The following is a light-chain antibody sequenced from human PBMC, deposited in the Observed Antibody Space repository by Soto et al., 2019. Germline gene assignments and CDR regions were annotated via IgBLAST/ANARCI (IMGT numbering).Light chain of an antibody. CDR3: QQANSFPRT. J-gene: IGKJ1*01. Sequence: DIQMTQSPSSVSTYVGDRVTITCRASQAIITWLAWYQQNPGKAPKLLIYSASNLQSGVPSRFSGSGYGTEFTLAISSLQPEDFANYYCQQANSFPRTFGKGTNVEIK. V-gene: IGKV1D-12*01. CDR2: SAS. CDR1: QAIITW.